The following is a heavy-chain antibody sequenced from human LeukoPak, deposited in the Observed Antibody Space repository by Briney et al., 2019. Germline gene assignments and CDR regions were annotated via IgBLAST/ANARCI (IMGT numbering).Heavy chain of an antibody. J-gene: IGHJ4*02. CDR1: GFTFSSYA. D-gene: IGHD1-26*01. CDR2: ISYDGSNK. V-gene: IGHV3-30*04. CDR3: ARHYSGSYYVVGY. Sequence: GGSLRLSCAASGFTFSSYAMHWVRQAPGKGLEWVAIISYDGSNKYYADSVKGRFTISRDNAKNSLYLQMNSLRDEDTAVYYCARHYSGSYYVVGYWGQGTLVTVSS.